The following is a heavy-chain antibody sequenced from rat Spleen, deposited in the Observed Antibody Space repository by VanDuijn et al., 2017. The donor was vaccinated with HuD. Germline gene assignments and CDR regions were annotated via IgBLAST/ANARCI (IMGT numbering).Heavy chain of an antibody. Sequence: EVQLVESGGGLVQPGRSLKLSCVASGFTFNNYWMSWIRQAPKKGLEWVATITSGGSNTYYPDSVKGRFTISRDNAKSTLYLQMDSLRSEDTATYYCAGGQLTDSVFAYWGQGTLVTVSS. D-gene: IGHD1-10*01. V-gene: IGHV5-31*01. CDR1: GFTFNNYW. CDR2: ITSGGSNT. J-gene: IGHJ3*01. CDR3: AGGQLTDSVFAY.